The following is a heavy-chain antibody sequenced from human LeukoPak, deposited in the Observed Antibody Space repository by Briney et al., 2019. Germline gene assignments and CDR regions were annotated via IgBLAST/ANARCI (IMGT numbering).Heavy chain of an antibody. V-gene: IGHV1-18*04. CDR2: ISAYNGNT. CDR3: ARSYDILTGPGDFQH. Sequence: ASMKVSCKASGYTFTSYGISWVRQAPGQGLEWMGWISAYNGNTNYAQKLQVRVTMTTDTSTSTAYMELRSLRSDDTAVYYCARSYDILTGPGDFQHWGQGTLVTVSS. CDR1: GYTFTSYG. D-gene: IGHD3-9*01. J-gene: IGHJ1*01.